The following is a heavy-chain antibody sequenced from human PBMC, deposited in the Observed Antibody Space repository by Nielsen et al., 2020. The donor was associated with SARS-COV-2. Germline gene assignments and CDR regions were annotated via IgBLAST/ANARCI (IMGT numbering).Heavy chain of an antibody. J-gene: IGHJ4*02. CDR2: ISSSSSTI. Sequence: GRSLRLSCAASGFTFSSYSMNWVRQAPGKGLEWVSYISSSSSTIYYADSVKGRFTISRDNAKNSLYLQMNSLRAEDTAVYYCASLLVGTTTGYWGQGTLVTVSS. CDR1: GFTFSSYS. V-gene: IGHV3-48*01. D-gene: IGHD1-26*01. CDR3: ASLLVGTTTGY.